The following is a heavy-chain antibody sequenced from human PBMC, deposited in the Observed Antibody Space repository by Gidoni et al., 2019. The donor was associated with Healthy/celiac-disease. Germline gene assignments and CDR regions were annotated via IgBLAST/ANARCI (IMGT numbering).Heavy chain of an antibody. CDR3: ARDPHTDCSGGSCQQIQEEPGDY. Sequence: EVQLVESGGGLVQPGWSLRLSCAASGFTFSSYWMHWVRQAPGKGLVWVSRINSDGSSTSYADSVKGRFTISRDNAKNTLYLQMNSLRAEDTAVYYCARDPHTDCSGGSCQQIQEEPGDYWGQGTLVTVSS. CDR2: INSDGSST. CDR1: GFTFSSYW. V-gene: IGHV3-74*01. D-gene: IGHD2-15*01. J-gene: IGHJ4*02.